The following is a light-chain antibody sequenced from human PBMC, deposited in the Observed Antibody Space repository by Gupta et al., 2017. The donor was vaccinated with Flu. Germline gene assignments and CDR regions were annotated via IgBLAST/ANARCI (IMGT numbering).Light chain of an antibody. V-gene: IGLV2-14*01. CDR2: EVT. Sequence: SALTQPATVSASPGPSITISCSGTSSDVGGYNYVSCHLHNPAKAPKLIIYEVTKRPAGVSNRFSGSKSGNTASLTISGLQAEDEADYYGSSYTTSSSRVFGGGTRLTVL. CDR1: SSDVGGYNY. J-gene: IGLJ3*02. CDR3: SSYTTSSSRV.